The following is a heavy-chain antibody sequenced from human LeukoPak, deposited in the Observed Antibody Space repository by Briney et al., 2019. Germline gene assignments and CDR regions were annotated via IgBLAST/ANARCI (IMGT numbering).Heavy chain of an antibody. CDR3: AKFRAARYYHGSGDWFDP. Sequence: PGGSLRLSCAASGFTFSSYAMSWVRQAPGKGLEWVSGISGSGGSTYYADSVKGRFTISRDNSKNTLYLQMNSLRAEDTAVYYCAKFRAARYYHGSGDWFDPWGQGTLVTVSS. J-gene: IGHJ5*02. D-gene: IGHD3-10*01. CDR2: ISGSGGST. CDR1: GFTFSSYA. V-gene: IGHV3-23*01.